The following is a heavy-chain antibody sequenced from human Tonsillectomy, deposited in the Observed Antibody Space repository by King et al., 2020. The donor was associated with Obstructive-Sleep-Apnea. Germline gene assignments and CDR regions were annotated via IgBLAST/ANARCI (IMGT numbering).Heavy chain of an antibody. CDR2: ITTSSDYI. CDR3: ARXPGSSSQ. Sequence: EVQLVESGGGLVKPGGSLRLSCAASGFTFSNYNMNWVRQAPGKGLEWVSSITTSSDYIYYADSVKGRFTISRDNAKSSLYLQMNSLRAEDPAVYYCARXPGSSSQWGQGTLVTVSS. D-gene: IGHD6-13*01. J-gene: IGHJ1*01. V-gene: IGHV3-21*01. CDR1: GFTFSNYN.